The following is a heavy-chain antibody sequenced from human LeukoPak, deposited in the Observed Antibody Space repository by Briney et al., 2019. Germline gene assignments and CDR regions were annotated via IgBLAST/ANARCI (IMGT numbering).Heavy chain of an antibody. V-gene: IGHV3-74*01. D-gene: IGHD4-23*01. J-gene: IGHJ4*02. Sequence: GGSLRLSCAASGFTFSSYWMHWVRQAPGKGLVWVSRINSDGSSTSYADSVKGRFTISRENAKNTLYLQMNSLRAEDTAVYYCARDFNYGGNPWIDYWGQGTLVTVSS. CDR3: ARDFNYGGNPWIDY. CDR1: GFTFSSYW. CDR2: INSDGSST.